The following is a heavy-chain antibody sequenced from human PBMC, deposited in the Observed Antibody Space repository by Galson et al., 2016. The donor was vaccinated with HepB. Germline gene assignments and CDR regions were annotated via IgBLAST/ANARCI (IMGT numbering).Heavy chain of an antibody. J-gene: IGHJ6*02. Sequence: LRLSCAASGFIFNSYWMSWVRQAPGKGLEWIGHIYYSGSTNYTPSLKSRLTISVDTSKNQFSLKLNSVTAADTAVYYCATREASYYYGMDVWGQGTPVTVSS. CDR2: IYYSGST. V-gene: IGHV4-59*08. CDR3: ATREASYYYGMDV. CDR1: GFIFNSYW.